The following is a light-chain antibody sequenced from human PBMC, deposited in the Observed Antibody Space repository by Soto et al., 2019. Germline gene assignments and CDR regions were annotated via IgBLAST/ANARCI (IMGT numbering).Light chain of an antibody. J-gene: IGKJ1*01. CDR3: QQYNSYSS. Sequence: DIQMTQSPSTLSASVGDRVTITCRASQSISSWLAWYQQKPGKAPKLLIYKASSLESGVPSRFSGSGSGTEFTLTSSRLQPDDVATYYCQQYNSYSSFGQGTKVEIK. V-gene: IGKV1-5*03. CDR1: QSISSW. CDR2: KAS.